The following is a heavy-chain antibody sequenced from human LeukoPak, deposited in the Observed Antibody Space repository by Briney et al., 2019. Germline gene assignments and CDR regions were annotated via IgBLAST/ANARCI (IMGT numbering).Heavy chain of an antibody. CDR1: GGSFSGYY. Sequence: SETLSLTCAVYGGSFSGYYWIWIRQPPGKGLEWIGEINHSGSTNYNPSLKSRVTISVDTSKNQFSLKLSSVTAADTAVYYCARGLRAYGGNPGWGQGTLVTVSS. V-gene: IGHV4-34*01. CDR3: ARGLRAYGGNPG. CDR2: INHSGST. D-gene: IGHD4-23*01. J-gene: IGHJ4*02.